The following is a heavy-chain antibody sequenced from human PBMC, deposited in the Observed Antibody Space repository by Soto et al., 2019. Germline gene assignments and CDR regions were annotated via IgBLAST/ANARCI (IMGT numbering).Heavy chain of an antibody. CDR2: IYYSAST. CDR3: ARAHASQLVLVAY. CDR1: GGSISSGDYY. Sequence: QVQLQESGPGLVKPSQTLSLTCTVSGGSISSGDYYWSWIRQPPGKGLEGIGYIYYSASTDYNPSRKSRVTISVDTSKTQCSRKLSSVTAADTAVYYCARAHASQLVLVAYWGHGTLVTVSS. V-gene: IGHV4-30-4*01. D-gene: IGHD6-13*01. J-gene: IGHJ4*01.